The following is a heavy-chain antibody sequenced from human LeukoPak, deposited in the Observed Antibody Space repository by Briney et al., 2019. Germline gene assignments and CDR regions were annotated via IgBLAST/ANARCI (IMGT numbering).Heavy chain of an antibody. CDR1: GFTFSNGW. V-gene: IGHV3-53*01. Sequence: GGSLRLSCVGSGFTFSNGWMNWVRQAPGKGLEWVSVMYSGGGTYYADSVKGRVAMSRDNSKNTLYLQMISVRVEDTAVYYCTGSRRRDSQLDYWGQGTPVTVSS. CDR3: TGSRRRDSQLDY. CDR2: MYSGGGT. J-gene: IGHJ4*01. D-gene: IGHD1-14*01.